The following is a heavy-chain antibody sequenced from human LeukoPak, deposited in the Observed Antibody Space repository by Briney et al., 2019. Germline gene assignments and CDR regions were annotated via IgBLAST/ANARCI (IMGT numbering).Heavy chain of an antibody. Sequence: GSLRLSCAASEFTFSSYGMHWVRQAPGKGLEWVAVISYDGSNKYYADTVKGRFTISRDNSKNTLYLQMNSLRAEDTAVYYCAKDRLGALYYYDSSGYYRFDYWGQGTLVTVSS. J-gene: IGHJ4*02. CDR3: AKDRLGALYYYDSSGYYRFDY. CDR2: ISYDGSNK. V-gene: IGHV3-30*18. D-gene: IGHD3-22*01. CDR1: EFTFSSYG.